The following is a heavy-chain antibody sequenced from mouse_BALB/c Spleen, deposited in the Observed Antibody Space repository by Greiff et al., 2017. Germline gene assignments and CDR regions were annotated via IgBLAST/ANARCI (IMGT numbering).Heavy chain of an antibody. V-gene: IGHV3-8*02. D-gene: IGHD1-1*01. Sequence: EVQRVESGPSLVKPSQTLSLTCSVTGDSITSGYWNWIRKFPGNKLEYMGYISYSGSTYYNPSLKSRISITRDTSKNQYYLQLNSVTTEDTATYYCARSLYYYGSSYWYFDVWGAGTTVTVSS. J-gene: IGHJ1*01. CDR1: GDSITSGY. CDR2: ISYSGST. CDR3: ARSLYYYGSSYWYFDV.